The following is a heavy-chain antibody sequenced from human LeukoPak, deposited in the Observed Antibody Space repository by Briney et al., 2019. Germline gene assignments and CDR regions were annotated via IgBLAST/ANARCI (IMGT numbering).Heavy chain of an antibody. V-gene: IGHV3-30-3*01. CDR1: GFTFSSYA. J-gene: IGHJ4*02. CDR2: ISYDGSNK. CDR3: ARDEAAAGYLDY. Sequence: GGSLRLSCAASGFTFSSYAMHWVRQAPGKGLEWVAVISYDGSNKYYADSVKGRFTISRDNSKNTLYLQMNSLRAEDTAVYYCARDEAAAGYLDYWGQGTLVTVSS. D-gene: IGHD6-13*01.